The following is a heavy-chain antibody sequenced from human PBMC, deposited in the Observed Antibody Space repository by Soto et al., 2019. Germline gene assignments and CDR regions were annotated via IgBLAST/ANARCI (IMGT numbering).Heavy chain of an antibody. CDR2: ISNSGGT. V-gene: IGHV4-59*08. CDR1: GGSIGSYY. Sequence: SETLSLTCTVSGGSIGSYYWSWIRQPPGKGLEWIGYISNSGGTNYNPSLKSRVTISVDTSKNQFSLKLSSVTAADTAVYYCARGSTVYSRSWCNYWGQGTLVTVSS. D-gene: IGHD6-13*01. J-gene: IGHJ4*02. CDR3: ARGSTVYSRSWCNY.